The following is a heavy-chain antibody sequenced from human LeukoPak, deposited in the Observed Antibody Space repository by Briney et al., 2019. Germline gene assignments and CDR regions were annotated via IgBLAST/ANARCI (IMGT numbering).Heavy chain of an antibody. J-gene: IGHJ4*02. Sequence: PGGSLRLSCAASGFTFSSYAMSWVRQAPGKGLEWVSYISSSSSTIYYADSVKGRFTISRDNAKNSLYLQMNSLRAEDTAVYYCARYGSGSYYKLLFDYWGQGTLVTVSS. CDR1: GFTFSSYA. D-gene: IGHD3-10*01. CDR3: ARYGSGSYYKLLFDY. V-gene: IGHV3-48*01. CDR2: ISSSSSTI.